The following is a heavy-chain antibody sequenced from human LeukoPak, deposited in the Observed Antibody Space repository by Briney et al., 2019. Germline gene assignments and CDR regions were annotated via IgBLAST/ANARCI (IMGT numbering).Heavy chain of an antibody. J-gene: IGHJ4*02. D-gene: IGHD3-22*01. V-gene: IGHV4-4*07. CDR1: GGSINDYY. CDR3: ARNYYDSSGYKYAFDY. Sequence: ASETLSLTCTVSGGSINDYYWTWIRQPAGKGLEWIGRIYTSGSTNYNPSLKSRVTMSVDMSKNQFSLKLSSVTAADTAVYYCARNYYDSSGYKYAFDYWGQGTLVTVSS. CDR2: IYTSGST.